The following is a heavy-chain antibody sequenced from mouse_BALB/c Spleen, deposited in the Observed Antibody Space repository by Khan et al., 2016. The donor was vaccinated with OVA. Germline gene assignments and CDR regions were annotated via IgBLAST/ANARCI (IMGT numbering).Heavy chain of an antibody. J-gene: IGHJ3*01. V-gene: IGHV5-4*02. CDR3: ARGHYGNPFAY. CDR2: ISAGGKYT. D-gene: IGHD2-1*01. CDR1: GFNFSDYY. Sequence: EVELVESGGGLVKPGGSLKLSCAASGFNFSDYYMYWVRQTPEKRLEWVATISAGGKYTYYIDSVTGRSTISRDDANNILYLQLTSLKSEDTGMYYCARGHYGNPFAYWGQGTLVTVSA.